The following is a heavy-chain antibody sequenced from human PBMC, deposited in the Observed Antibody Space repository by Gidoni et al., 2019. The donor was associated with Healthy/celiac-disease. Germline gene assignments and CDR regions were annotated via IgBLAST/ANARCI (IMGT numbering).Heavy chain of an antibody. J-gene: IGHJ3*02. Sequence: QVQLQESGPGLVKPSETLSLTCTVSGGSVSSGSYSWSWIRQPPGKGLEWIGYIYYSGSTNYNPSLKSRVTISVDTSKNQFSLKLSSVTAADTAVYYCARVDLGYCSGGSCYYAFDIWGQGTMVTVSS. CDR3: ARVDLGYCSGGSCYYAFDI. CDR2: IYYSGST. CDR1: GGSVSSGSYS. V-gene: IGHV4-61*01. D-gene: IGHD2-15*01.